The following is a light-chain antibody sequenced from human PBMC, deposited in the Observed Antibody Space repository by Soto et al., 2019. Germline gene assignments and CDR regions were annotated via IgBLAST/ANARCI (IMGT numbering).Light chain of an antibody. Sequence: QAVVTQPPSASGTPGQRVTISCSGSSSNIGTKYVYWYQQLPGTAPKLLIYRDNERPSGVPDRFSGSKSGTSASLAISGLRSEDEADYYCAAWDDSLSAWVFGGGTKVTVL. J-gene: IGLJ3*02. CDR3: AAWDDSLSAWV. V-gene: IGLV1-47*01. CDR1: SSNIGTKY. CDR2: RDN.